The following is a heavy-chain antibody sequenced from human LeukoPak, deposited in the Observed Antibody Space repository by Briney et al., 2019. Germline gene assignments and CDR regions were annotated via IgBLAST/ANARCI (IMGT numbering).Heavy chain of an antibody. CDR3: ARGIAAPTGNWFDP. V-gene: IGHV3-23*01. CDR2: ISGSGGST. Sequence: GGSLRLSCAASGFTFSSYAMSWVRQAPGKGLEWVSAISGSGGSTYYADSVKGRFTISRDNSKNTLYLQMNSLRAEDTAVYYCARGIAAPTGNWFDPWGQGTLVTVSS. D-gene: IGHD6-13*01. J-gene: IGHJ5*02. CDR1: GFTFSSYA.